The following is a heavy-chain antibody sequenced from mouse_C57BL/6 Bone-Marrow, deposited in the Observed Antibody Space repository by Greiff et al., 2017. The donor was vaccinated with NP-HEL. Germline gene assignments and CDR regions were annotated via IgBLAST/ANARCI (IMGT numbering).Heavy chain of an antibody. D-gene: IGHD2-3*01. V-gene: IGHV3-6*01. CDR1: GYSITSGYY. Sequence: ESGPGLVKPSQSLSLTCSVTGYSITSGYYWNWIRQFPGNKLEWMGYISYDGSNNYNPSLKNRISITRDTSKNQFFLKLNSVTTEDTATYYCARAGVIWLLRRNAMDYWGQGTSVTVSS. CDR2: ISYDGSN. CDR3: ARAGVIWLLRRNAMDY. J-gene: IGHJ4*01.